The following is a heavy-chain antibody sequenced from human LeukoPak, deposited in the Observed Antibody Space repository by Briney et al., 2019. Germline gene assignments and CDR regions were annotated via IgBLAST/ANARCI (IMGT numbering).Heavy chain of an antibody. V-gene: IGHV3-23*01. CDR2: ISGSGGST. CDR3: AKDSGFNVPYQLLLFDFGY. D-gene: IGHD2-2*01. Sequence: GGSLRLSCAASGFTFSSYAMSWVRQAPGKGLEWVLAISGSGGSTYYADSVKGRFTISRDNSKNTLYLQMNSLRAEDTAVYYCAKDSGFNVPYQLLLFDFGYWGQGTLVTVSS. CDR1: GFTFSSYA. J-gene: IGHJ4*02.